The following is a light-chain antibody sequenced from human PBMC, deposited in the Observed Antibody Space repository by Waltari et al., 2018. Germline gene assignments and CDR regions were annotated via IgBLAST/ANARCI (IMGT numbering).Light chain of an antibody. V-gene: IGKV3D-15*01. CDR2: DAS. J-gene: IGKJ2*03. Sequence: EIVMTQSPATLSLSPGERAPLSCRASQSVSSRLAWYQQKPGQAPRLLINDASSRATGIPDRFSGSGSGTEFTLTISSLEPEDVAVYFCQQESNWSYSFGQGTKVEIK. CDR3: QQESNWSYS. CDR1: QSVSSR.